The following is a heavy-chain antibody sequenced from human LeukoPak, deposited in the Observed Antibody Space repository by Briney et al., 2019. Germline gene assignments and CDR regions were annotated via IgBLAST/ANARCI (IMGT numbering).Heavy chain of an antibody. CDR2: IYYSGST. CDR1: GGSVSSSIYY. V-gene: IGHV4-39*01. Sequence: SETLSLTCTVSGGSVSSSIYYWGWIHQPPGKGLEWIGSIYYSGSTSYNPSLKSRVTISVDTSKNQFSLKLTSVTAADTAVYYCASRNDILTGYVFDFWGQGTLVTVSS. D-gene: IGHD3-9*01. CDR3: ASRNDILTGYVFDF. J-gene: IGHJ4*02.